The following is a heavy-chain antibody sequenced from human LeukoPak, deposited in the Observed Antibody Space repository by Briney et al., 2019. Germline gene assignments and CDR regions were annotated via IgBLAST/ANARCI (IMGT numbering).Heavy chain of an antibody. CDR2: INHSGST. CDR3: ARGAGRFLEWLNLPRLFDY. V-gene: IGHV4-39*07. J-gene: IGHJ4*02. CDR1: GGSISSGGYY. Sequence: SETLSLTCTVSGGSISSGGYYWSWIRQPPGKGLEWIGEINHSGSTNYNPSLKSRVTISVDTSKNQFSLKLSSVTAADTAVYYCARGAGRFLEWLNLPRLFDYWGQGTLVTVSS. D-gene: IGHD3-3*01.